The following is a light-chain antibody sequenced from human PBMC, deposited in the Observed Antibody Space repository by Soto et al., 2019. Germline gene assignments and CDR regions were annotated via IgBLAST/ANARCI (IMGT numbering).Light chain of an antibody. J-gene: IGKJ2*01. CDR1: QRVSRSY. Sequence: DIVLTQSPGTLSLSPGERATLSCRASQRVSRSYLAWYQHKPGQTPRLLIYAASTRATGIPDRFSGSGSGTDFTLTISRLEPEDFAVYYCQQYGNSVYTFGQGTKLEIK. CDR3: QQYGNSVYT. CDR2: AAS. V-gene: IGKV3-20*01.